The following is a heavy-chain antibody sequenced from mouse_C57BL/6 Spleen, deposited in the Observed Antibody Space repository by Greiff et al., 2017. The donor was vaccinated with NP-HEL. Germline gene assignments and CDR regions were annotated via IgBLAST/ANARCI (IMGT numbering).Heavy chain of an antibody. V-gene: IGHV1-50*01. CDR2: IDPSDSYT. D-gene: IGHD1-3*01. CDR3: AIFDYYIPPGDY. Sequence: QVQLLQSGAELVKPGASVKLSCKASGYTFTSYWMQWVKQRPGQGLEWIGEIDPSDSYTNYNHKIKGKATLTVDTSSRTAYMQLSSLTSEDSAVYYCAIFDYYIPPGDYGGQGTTLTVSS. CDR1: GYTFTSYW. J-gene: IGHJ2*01.